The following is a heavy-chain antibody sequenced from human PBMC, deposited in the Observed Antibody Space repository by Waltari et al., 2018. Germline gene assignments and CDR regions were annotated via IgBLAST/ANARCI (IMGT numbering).Heavy chain of an antibody. CDR3: ARSIQXLPFDY. CDR1: GGSISSSNW. D-gene: IGHD4-4*01. V-gene: IGHV4-4*02. CDR2: IYHSRST. J-gene: IGHJ4*02. Sequence: QVQLQESGPGLVKPSGTLSLTCAVSGGSISSSNWWSWVRQPPGKGLEWSGEIYHSRSTNYNPSLKGRVTIAVDKSKNQFSLKLSSVTAADTAVYYCARSIQXLPFDYWGQGTLVTXSS.